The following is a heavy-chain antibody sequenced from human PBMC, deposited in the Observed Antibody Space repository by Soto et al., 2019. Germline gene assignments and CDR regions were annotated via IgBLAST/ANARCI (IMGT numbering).Heavy chain of an antibody. CDR3: ARVGDRISYMDV. Sequence: SETLSLTCTVSGGSISSYYWSWIRQPPGKGLEWIGYIYYSGSTNYNPSLKSRVTISVDTSKNQFSLKLSSVTAADTAVYYCARVGDRISYMDVWGKGTTVTVSS. V-gene: IGHV4-59*01. D-gene: IGHD3-16*01. CDR2: IYYSGST. CDR1: GGSISSYY. J-gene: IGHJ6*03.